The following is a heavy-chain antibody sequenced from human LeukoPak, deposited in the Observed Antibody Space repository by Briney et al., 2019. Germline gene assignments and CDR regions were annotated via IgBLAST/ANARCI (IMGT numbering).Heavy chain of an antibody. CDR3: ARDRSGSYFDY. V-gene: IGHV4-4*07. CDR2: ISTSGST. CDR1: GGSISSYY. D-gene: IGHD1-26*01. Sequence: SETLSLTCTVSGGSISSYYWSWIRQPAGKGLESIGHISTSGSTNYNPSLKSRVTISVDTSKNQFSLNLSSVTAADTAVYYCARDRSGSYFDYWGPGTLVTVSS. J-gene: IGHJ4*02.